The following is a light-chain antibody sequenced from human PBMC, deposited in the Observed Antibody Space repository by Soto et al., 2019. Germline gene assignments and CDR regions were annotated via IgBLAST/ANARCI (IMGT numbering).Light chain of an antibody. Sequence: QSVLTQPPSVSGAPGQRVTSSCTGSSSNIGAGYDVHWYQQLPGTAPKLLIYGNSNRPSGVPDRFSGSKSGTSASLAITGLQAEDEADYYCQSYDSSLSGYVVGTGTKVTVL. CDR2: GNS. J-gene: IGLJ1*01. V-gene: IGLV1-40*01. CDR1: SSNIGAGYD. CDR3: QSYDSSLSGYV.